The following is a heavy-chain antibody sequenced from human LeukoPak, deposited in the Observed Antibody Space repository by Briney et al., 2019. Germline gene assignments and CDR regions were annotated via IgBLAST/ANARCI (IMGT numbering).Heavy chain of an antibody. CDR3: ARAPPIVGAYSFDY. J-gene: IGHJ4*02. CDR1: GFTFSSYE. V-gene: IGHV3-48*03. D-gene: IGHD1-26*01. CDR2: ISSSGSTI. Sequence: GGSLRLSCAASGFTFSSYEMNWVRQAPGKGLEWVSYISSSGSTISYADSVKGRFTISRDNAKNSLYLQMNSLRAEDTAVYYCARAPPIVGAYSFDYWGQGTLVTVSS.